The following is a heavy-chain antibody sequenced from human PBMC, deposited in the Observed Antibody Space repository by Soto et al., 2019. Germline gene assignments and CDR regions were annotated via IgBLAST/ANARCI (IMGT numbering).Heavy chain of an antibody. J-gene: IGHJ4*02. V-gene: IGHV3-53*01. Sequence: EVQLVESGGGLIQPGGSLKLSCAASGLTVGNNYMSWVRQAPGKGLERVSLIYSTGTTKYADSVKGRFTVSRDNAKNTLYLQMNSLRAEDTAVYYCAKDGRGSGSHYNSFGYWGQGTLVTVSS. CDR2: IYSTGTT. D-gene: IGHD3-10*01. CDR3: AKDGRGSGSHYNSFGY. CDR1: GLTVGNNY.